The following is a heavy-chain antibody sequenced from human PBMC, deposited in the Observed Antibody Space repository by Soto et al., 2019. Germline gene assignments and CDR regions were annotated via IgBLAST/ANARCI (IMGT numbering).Heavy chain of an antibody. J-gene: IGHJ5*02. CDR2: IIPMFPTT. D-gene: IGHD2-2*01. CDR1: GDTFGRNA. CDR3: ARVVPGAEAWFGP. Sequence: QVQLVQSGAEVKRPGSSVKVSCKASGDTFGRNAIHWVRQAPGQGLEWMGGIIPMFPTTNYAQKFQGRVSMTTDTSTTTAYMELRSLRSDDTAVYYCARVVPGAEAWFGPWGQGTLVTVSS. V-gene: IGHV1-69*06.